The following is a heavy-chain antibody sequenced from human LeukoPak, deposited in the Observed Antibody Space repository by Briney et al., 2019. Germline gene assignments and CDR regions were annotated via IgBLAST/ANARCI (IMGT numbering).Heavy chain of an antibody. Sequence: SETLSLTCTVSGGSISSYYWSWIRQPPGKGLEWIGYIYTSGSTNYNPSLKSRVTISVDTSKNQFSLRLSSVTAADTAVYYCARLQGYCSSTSFYTSWFAPWGQGTLVTLPS. D-gene: IGHD2-2*02. V-gene: IGHV4-4*09. CDR2: IYTSGST. CDR3: ARLQGYCSSTSFYTSWFAP. J-gene: IGHJ5*02. CDR1: GGSISSYY.